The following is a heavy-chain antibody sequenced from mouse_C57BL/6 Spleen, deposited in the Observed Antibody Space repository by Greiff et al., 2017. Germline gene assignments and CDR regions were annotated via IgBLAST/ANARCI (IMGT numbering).Heavy chain of an antibody. J-gene: IGHJ2*01. V-gene: IGHV5-6*01. Sequence: EVQVVESGGDLVKPGGSLKLSCAASGFTFSSYGMSWVRQTPDKRLEWVATISSGGSYTYYPDSVKGRFTISRDNAKHTLYLQRSSLKSEDTSMYYCARRTTVVAHYVDYWGQGTTLTVSS. D-gene: IGHD1-1*01. CDR3: ARRTTVVAHYVDY. CDR1: GFTFSSYG. CDR2: ISSGGSYT.